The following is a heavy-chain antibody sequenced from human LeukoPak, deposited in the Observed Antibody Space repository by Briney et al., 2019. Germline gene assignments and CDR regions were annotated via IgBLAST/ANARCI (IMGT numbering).Heavy chain of an antibody. J-gene: IGHJ4*02. V-gene: IGHV3-53*01. CDR3: ATGPQTYYYGSGSYYATDY. D-gene: IGHD3-10*01. CDR2: IYSGGST. Sequence: GGSLRLSCAASGFTVSSNYMSWVRQAPGRGLEWVSVIYSGGSTYYADSVKGRFTISRDNSKNTLYLQMNSLRAEDTAVYYCATGPQTYYYGSGSYYATDYWGQGTLVTVSS. CDR1: GFTVSSNY.